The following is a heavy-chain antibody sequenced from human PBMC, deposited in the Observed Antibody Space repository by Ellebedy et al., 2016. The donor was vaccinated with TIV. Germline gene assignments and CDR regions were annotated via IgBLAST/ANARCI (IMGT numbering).Heavy chain of an antibody. D-gene: IGHD3-10*01. J-gene: IGHJ4*02. V-gene: IGHV2-70*01. CDR2: IGWDGDK. Sequence: SGPTLVKPTQTLTLTCAFSGFSLSTSGMFVSWIRQPPGKALEWLAFIGWDGDKYYSTSLKTRLTISKDTSKNQVVLTMTNMDPVDTGRYYCARISSGRPYHFDYWGQGTLVTVSS. CDR3: ARISSGRPYHFDY. CDR1: GFSLSTSGMF.